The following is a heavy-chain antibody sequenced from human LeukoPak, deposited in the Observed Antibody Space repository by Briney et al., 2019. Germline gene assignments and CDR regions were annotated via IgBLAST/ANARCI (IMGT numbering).Heavy chain of an antibody. CDR3: ARDCSSTSCYYYGMDV. V-gene: IGHV3-11*01. CDR1: GFTFSDYY. Sequence: GGSLRLSCAASGFTFSDYYMSWIRQAPGKGLEWASYISSSGSTIYYADSVKGRFTISRDNAKNSLYLQMNSLRAEDTAVYYCARDCSSTSCYYYGMDVWGQGTTVTVSS. D-gene: IGHD2-2*01. J-gene: IGHJ6*02. CDR2: ISSSGSTI.